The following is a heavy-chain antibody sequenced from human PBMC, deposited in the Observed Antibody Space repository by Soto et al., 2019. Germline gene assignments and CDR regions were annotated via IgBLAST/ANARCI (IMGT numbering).Heavy chain of an antibody. D-gene: IGHD3-22*01. V-gene: IGHV1-69*06. Sequence: SVKVSCKASGGTFSSYAISWVRQAPGQGLEWMGGIIPIFGTANYAQKFQGRVTITADKSTSTAYMELSSLRSEDTAVYYCARGRYYYDSSGYYYDYWGQGTLVTV. J-gene: IGHJ4*02. CDR3: ARGRYYYDSSGYYYDY. CDR1: GGTFSSYA. CDR2: IIPIFGTA.